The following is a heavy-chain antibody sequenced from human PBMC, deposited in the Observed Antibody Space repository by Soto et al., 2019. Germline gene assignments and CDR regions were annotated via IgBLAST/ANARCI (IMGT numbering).Heavy chain of an antibody. V-gene: IGHV4-61*01. CDR3: ARAVIVGATGPFDY. Sequence: SETLSLTCTVSGGSVSSGSYYWSWIRQPPGKGLEWIGYIYYSGSTNYNPSLKSRVTISVDTSKNQFSLKLSSVTAADTAVYYCARAVIVGATGPFDYWGQGTLVTVSS. J-gene: IGHJ4*02. CDR1: GGSVSSGSYY. D-gene: IGHD1-26*01. CDR2: IYYSGST.